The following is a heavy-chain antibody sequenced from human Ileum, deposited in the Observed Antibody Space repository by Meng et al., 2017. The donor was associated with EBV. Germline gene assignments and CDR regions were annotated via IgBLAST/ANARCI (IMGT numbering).Heavy chain of an antibody. Sequence: QLYSQESDPGLVKPSETLSLTCSVSGGSITSYSYYGGWIRQPPGKGLEWIATIYHTGSTYYNPSLKSRVTISVDTSKNEFSLKVTSVTAADTALYYCARRDTAWFDPWGRGTLVTVSS. J-gene: IGHJ5*02. CDR1: GGSITSYSYY. CDR3: ARRDTAWFDP. D-gene: IGHD2-21*02. V-gene: IGHV4-39*01. CDR2: IYHTGST.